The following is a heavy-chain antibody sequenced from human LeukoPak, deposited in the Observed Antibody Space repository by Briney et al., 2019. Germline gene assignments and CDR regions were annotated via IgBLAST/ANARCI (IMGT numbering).Heavy chain of an antibody. V-gene: IGHV3-23*01. CDR3: AQSTSMRYFFDL. D-gene: IGHD2-8*01. Sequence: GSLRLSCAASGFNFNRYAVAWVRQAPGKGLEWVSTISGSGGRTFFADSVKGRFTVSRDNSVFLQMNSLRAEDTALYYCAQSTSMRYFFDLWGRGTLVTVSS. CDR2: ISGSGGRT. J-gene: IGHJ2*01. CDR1: GFNFNRYA.